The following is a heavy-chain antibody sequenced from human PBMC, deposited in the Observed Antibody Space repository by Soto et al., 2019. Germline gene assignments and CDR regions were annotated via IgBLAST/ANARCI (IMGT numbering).Heavy chain of an antibody. CDR1: GYIFTNHY. CDR2: INPSGGST. Sequence: QVQLVQSGAEVKKPGASVKVSCKASGYIFTNHYIHWVRQAPGQGLEWMGIINPSGGSTNYLQKFQGRISMTRDTSASTVYMVLSSLRSEDTDVYFCARADYSDSSGFCYDFWGQGSLVTVS. J-gene: IGHJ4*02. CDR3: ARADYSDSSGFCYDF. D-gene: IGHD3-22*01. V-gene: IGHV1-46*01.